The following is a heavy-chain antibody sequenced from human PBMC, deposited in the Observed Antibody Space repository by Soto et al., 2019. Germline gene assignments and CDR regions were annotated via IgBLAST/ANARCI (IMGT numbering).Heavy chain of an antibody. D-gene: IGHD6-19*01. Sequence: EVQLVESGGGLVQPGRSLRLSCAASGFTFDDYAMHWVRQAPGKGLEWVSGISWNRGSIGYADSVKGRFPISRDNAKNSLYLQMNSLRAEDTALYYCAKATFSQWLVHDAFDIWGQGTMVTVSS. CDR2: ISWNRGSI. CDR1: GFTFDDYA. V-gene: IGHV3-9*01. J-gene: IGHJ3*02. CDR3: AKATFSQWLVHDAFDI.